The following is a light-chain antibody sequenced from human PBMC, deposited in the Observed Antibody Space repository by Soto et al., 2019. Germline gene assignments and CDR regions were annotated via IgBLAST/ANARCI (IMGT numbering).Light chain of an antibody. CDR1: QGVSKW. CDR3: QQYGSSPRT. CDR2: GAS. V-gene: IGKV3-20*01. Sequence: TQSQSSLSASVGDRVTITCRASQGVSKWLAWYQQKPGQSPRLLIYGASSRATGIPDRFSGSGSGTDFTLTISRLEPEDFAVYYCQQYGSSPRTFGQGTKVDIK. J-gene: IGKJ1*01.